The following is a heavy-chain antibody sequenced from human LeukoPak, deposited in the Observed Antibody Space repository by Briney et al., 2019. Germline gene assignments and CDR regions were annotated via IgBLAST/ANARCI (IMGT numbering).Heavy chain of an antibody. CDR1: GGSIGSGDYY. J-gene: IGHJ4*02. V-gene: IGHV4-39*07. CDR2: IYHSGST. Sequence: SETLSLTCTVSGGSIGSGDYYWSWIRQPPGKGLEWIGSIYHSGSTYYNPSLKSRVTISVDTSKNQFSLKLSSVTAADTAVYYCALSGINNIAAAGQGDYWGQGTLVTVSS. CDR3: ALSGINNIAAAGQGDY. D-gene: IGHD6-13*01.